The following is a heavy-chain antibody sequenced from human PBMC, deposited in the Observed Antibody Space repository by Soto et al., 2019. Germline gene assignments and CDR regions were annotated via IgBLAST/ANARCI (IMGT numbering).Heavy chain of an antibody. V-gene: IGHV1-3*01. J-gene: IGHJ5*02. CDR1: GYTVTSYA. D-gene: IGHD6-6*01. CDR2: INADNGNT. Sequence: GASGKVSCKTSGYTVTSYAIHWVRQAPGQRLEWMGWINADNGNTKYSQKFQGRVTITRDTSASTAYMELSSLRSEDTGVYYCARGRSIAALYWFDPWGQGTLVTVSS. CDR3: ARGRSIAALYWFDP.